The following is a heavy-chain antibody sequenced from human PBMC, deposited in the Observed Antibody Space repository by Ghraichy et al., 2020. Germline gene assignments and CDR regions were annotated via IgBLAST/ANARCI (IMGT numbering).Heavy chain of an antibody. CDR1: GGSVSSGSYY. CDR2: IYYSGST. J-gene: IGHJ4*02. D-gene: IGHD6-19*01. V-gene: IGHV4-61*01. Sequence: SETLSLTCTVSGGSVSSGSYYWSWIRQPPGKGLEWIGYIYYSGSTNYNPSLKSRVTISVDTSKNQFSLKLSSVTAADTAVYYCARIISGSSGEFDYWGQGTLVTVSS. CDR3: ARIISGSSGEFDY.